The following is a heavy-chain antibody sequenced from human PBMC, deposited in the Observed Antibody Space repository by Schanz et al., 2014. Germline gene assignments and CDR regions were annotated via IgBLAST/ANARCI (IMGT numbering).Heavy chain of an antibody. CDR1: GFTLSNYA. CDR2: LSEGGGGT. V-gene: IGHV3-23*04. CDR3: AKAADWPVTRFDP. Sequence: EVQLVESGGGLAQPGGSLRLSCAASGFTLSNYAMSWVRQAPGKGLEWVSALSEGGGGTHYADSVRGRFTISSDSSKNTLYLQMSSLRADDTAVYYCAKAADWPVTRFDPWGQGTLVTVSS. D-gene: IGHD3-9*01. J-gene: IGHJ5*02.